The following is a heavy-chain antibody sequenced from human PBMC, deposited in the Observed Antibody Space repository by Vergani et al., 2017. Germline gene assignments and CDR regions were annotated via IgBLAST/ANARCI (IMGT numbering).Heavy chain of an antibody. V-gene: IGHV3-74*03. Sequence: EVQLLESGGGLVQPGGSLRLSCSASGFSFNSYWMHWVRQVPGKGLLWVSRIKSDGSITAYADSVKGRFTISRDNAQNTLYLQMNSLRAEDTGVYYCARDRYYLGSGSYPYFYYYGLDVWGQGTAVTVSS. CDR1: GFSFNSYW. CDR3: ARDRYYLGSGSYPYFYYYGLDV. D-gene: IGHD3-10*01. J-gene: IGHJ6*02. CDR2: IKSDGSIT.